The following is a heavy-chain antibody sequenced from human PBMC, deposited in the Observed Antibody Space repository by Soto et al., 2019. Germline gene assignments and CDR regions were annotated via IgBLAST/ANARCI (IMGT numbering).Heavy chain of an antibody. CDR3: ARERYQVISDGMDV. CDR2: INPQTGGT. J-gene: IGHJ6*02. CDR1: GYTFTGYY. D-gene: IGHD2-2*01. V-gene: IGHV1-2*02. Sequence: GASVKVSCKASGYTFTGYYIHWVREAPGQWLEWMGWINPQTGGTSYGQKFQGRVTLSRDTSINTAYLELSRLRFDDAAVYFCARERYQVISDGMDVWGQGTTVTVSS.